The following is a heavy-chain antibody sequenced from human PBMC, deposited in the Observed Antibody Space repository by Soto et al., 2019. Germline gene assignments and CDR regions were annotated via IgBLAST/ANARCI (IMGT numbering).Heavy chain of an antibody. Sequence: QVQLQESGPGLVKPSQTLSLTCTVSGRSISSVNYCWSWIRPPAGKGVEWMGYIYYSGSTYYHPTLRSRVTISVDTSKSQFSLKMSSVTAADTAVYYCARYGSGECNRGSCYSPFDYWGQGTLVTVSS. V-gene: IGHV4-30-4*01. CDR1: GRSISSVNYC. CDR2: IYYSGST. D-gene: IGHD2-15*01. J-gene: IGHJ4*02. CDR3: ARYGSGECNRGSCYSPFDY.